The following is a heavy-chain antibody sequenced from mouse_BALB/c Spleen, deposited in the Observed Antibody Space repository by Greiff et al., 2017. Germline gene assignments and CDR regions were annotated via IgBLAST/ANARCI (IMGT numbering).Heavy chain of an antibody. CDR1: GYTFTDYV. V-gene: IGHV1-77*01. CDR2: IYPGSGST. CDR3: ARGDYYGSSYEFAY. Sequence: VQLQQSGPELVKPGASVKMSCKASGYTFTDYVISWVKQRTGQGLEWIGEIYPGSGSTYYNEKFKGKATLTADKSSNTAYMQLSSLTSEDSAVYFCARGDYYGSSYEFAYWGQGTLVTVSA. J-gene: IGHJ3*01. D-gene: IGHD1-1*01.